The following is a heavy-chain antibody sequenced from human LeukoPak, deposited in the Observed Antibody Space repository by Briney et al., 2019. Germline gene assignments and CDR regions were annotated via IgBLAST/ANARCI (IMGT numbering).Heavy chain of an antibody. CDR2: INHSGST. Sequence: SETLSLTCAVYGGSFSGYYWSWIRQPPVKGLEWIWEINHSGSTNYNPSVKSRVTISVDTSKNQFSLKRSSVTAADSAVYYCARGFPSYDYVWGRYRLYYFDYWGQGTLVTVSS. J-gene: IGHJ4*02. V-gene: IGHV4-34*01. CDR3: ARGFPSYDYVWGRYRLYYFDY. CDR1: GGSFSGYY. D-gene: IGHD3-16*02.